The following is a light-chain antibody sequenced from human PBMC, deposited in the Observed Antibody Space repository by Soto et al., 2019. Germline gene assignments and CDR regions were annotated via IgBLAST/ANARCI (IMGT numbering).Light chain of an antibody. CDR2: AAS. CDR3: QQYNSYPLT. V-gene: IGKV3-15*01. Sequence: TQSPSTLSASPGDRATLSCRASQSITSYLAWYQQKPGQAPRLLIYAASTRASGIPARFSGSGSGTEFTLTISSLQSEDFAVYYCQQYNSYPLTFGQGTKVDIK. CDR1: QSITSY. J-gene: IGKJ1*01.